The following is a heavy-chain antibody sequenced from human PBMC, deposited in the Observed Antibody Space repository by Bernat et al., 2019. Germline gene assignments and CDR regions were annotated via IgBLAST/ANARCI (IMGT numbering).Heavy chain of an antibody. J-gene: IGHJ4*02. CDR2: ISGSGVNS. CDR3: AKDVSSSGWYGNFDY. CDR1: GFTFRNYA. D-gene: IGHD6-19*01. V-gene: IGHV3-23*04. Sequence: EVQLVESGGGLVQPGGSLRLSCAASGFTFRNYAMSWVRQAPGKGLEWISAISGSGVNSYYADSVKGRFSVSRDNSKNTLYLQMIGLRAEDTAVYYCAKDVSSSGWYGNFDYWGQGILITVSS.